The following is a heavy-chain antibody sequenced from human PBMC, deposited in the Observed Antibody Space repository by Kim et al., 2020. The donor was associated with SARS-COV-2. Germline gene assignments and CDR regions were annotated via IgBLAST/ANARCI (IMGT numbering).Heavy chain of an antibody. J-gene: IGHJ4*02. CDR3: ARGPSYCSGGSCYSDFDY. D-gene: IGHD2-15*01. CDR2: IYTSGST. Sequence: SETLSLTCTVSGGSISSYYWSWIRQPAGKGLEWIGRIYTSGSTNYNPSLKSRVTMSVDTSKNQFSLKLSSVTAADTAVYYCARGPSYCSGGSCYSDFDYWGQGTLVTVSS. CDR1: GGSISSYY. V-gene: IGHV4-4*07.